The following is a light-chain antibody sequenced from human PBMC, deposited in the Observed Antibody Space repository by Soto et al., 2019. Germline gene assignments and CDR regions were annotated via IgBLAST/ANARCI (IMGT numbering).Light chain of an antibody. Sequence: DIQLTQSPSFLSASVGDRVTVTCRASQVIRSYLAWYQQKPGKAPKLLIYAASTLQRRIPSRFSGSGSGTKFTLPLSRLQPEDFAVYYCQQLNSYPITFGQGTRLEIK. J-gene: IGKJ5*01. CDR1: QVIRSY. CDR3: QQLNSYPIT. V-gene: IGKV1-9*01. CDR2: AAS.